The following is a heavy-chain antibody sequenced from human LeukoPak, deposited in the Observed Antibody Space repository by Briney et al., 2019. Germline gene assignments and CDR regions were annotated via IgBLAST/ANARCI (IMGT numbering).Heavy chain of an antibody. CDR2: IYDSGST. J-gene: IGHJ4*02. D-gene: IGHD4-11*01. CDR1: ADSISSGVYY. CDR3: ARVEAGYSNNYFLDY. Sequence: PAETLSLTCTLSADSISSGVYYCSWIRQHPGKDLEWIGYIYDSGSTYSSPSLKSRVSMSLETSKNQLSLNLSSVTAADTAVYYCARVEAGYSNNYFLDYWGQGTLVTVSS. V-gene: IGHV4-31*03.